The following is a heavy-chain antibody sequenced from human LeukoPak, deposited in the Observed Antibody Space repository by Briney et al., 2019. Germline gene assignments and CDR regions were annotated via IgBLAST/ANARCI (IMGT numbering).Heavy chain of an antibody. J-gene: IGHJ4*02. D-gene: IGHD6-19*01. V-gene: IGHV3-21*01. CDR2: ISSASSLI. CDR3: ARYNSGWNDY. CDR1: GFTFSSFN. Sequence: GGSLRLSCAASGFTFSSFNMNWVRQAPGKGLEWVSSISSASSLIWYADSLKGRFTISRDNAKNSLYLQMDSLRAEDTAVYYCARYNSGWNDYWGQGTLVTVSS.